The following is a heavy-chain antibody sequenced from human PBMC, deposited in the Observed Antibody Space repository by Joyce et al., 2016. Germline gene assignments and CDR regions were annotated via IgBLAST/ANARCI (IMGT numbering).Heavy chain of an antibody. V-gene: IGHV1-2*02. Sequence: QVQLVQSGTEVKKPGASVKVSCKAYGFTFTGYYMHSVQQAPGQGLEMMGWIKMENGGTHYTQNFQGRVTMARATSINTAYMEVTRLRSDDTAFYYCAREGLPHGGFGYWGLGTLVTVSS. J-gene: IGHJ4*02. CDR1: GFTFTGYY. CDR2: IKMENGGT. CDR3: AREGLPHGGFGY.